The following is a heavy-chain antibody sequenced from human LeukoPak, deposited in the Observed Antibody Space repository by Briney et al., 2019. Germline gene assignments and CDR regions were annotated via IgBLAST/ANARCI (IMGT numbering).Heavy chain of an antibody. J-gene: IGHJ4*02. D-gene: IGHD1-26*01. CDR3: AGVGGARVY. CDR1: GFTLSSSW. Sequence: PGGSLRLSCAASGFTLSSSWMYWVRQAPGKGLVWVSRINSDGSITNYADSVKGRFTISRDNAKNTLYLQMNSLRAEDTAVYYCAGVGGARVYWGQGTLVTVSS. CDR2: INSDGSIT. V-gene: IGHV3-74*01.